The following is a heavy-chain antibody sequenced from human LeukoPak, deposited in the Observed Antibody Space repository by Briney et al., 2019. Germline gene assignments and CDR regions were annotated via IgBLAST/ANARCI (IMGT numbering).Heavy chain of an antibody. CDR3: ARNSNYLYFDY. J-gene: IGHJ4*02. CDR2: IYYSGST. D-gene: IGHD4-11*01. Sequence: SETLSLTCTVSGGSISSSSYYWGWIRQPPGKWLEWIGSIYYSGSTYYNPSLKSRVTISVDTSKNQFSLKLSSVTAADTAVYYCARNSNYLYFDYWGQGTLVTVSS. CDR1: GGSISSSSYY. V-gene: IGHV4-39*01.